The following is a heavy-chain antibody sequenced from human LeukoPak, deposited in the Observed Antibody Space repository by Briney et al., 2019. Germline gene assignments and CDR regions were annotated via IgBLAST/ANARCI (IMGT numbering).Heavy chain of an antibody. CDR1: GGTLSSYA. J-gene: IGHJ4*02. Sequence: ASVKVSCKASGGTLSSYAISWVRQAPGQGLEWMGGIIPIFGTANYAQKFQGRVTITADKSTSTAYMELSSLRSEDTAVYYCARAGWIQLWSQPHYFDYWGQGTLVTVSS. CDR2: IIPIFGTA. D-gene: IGHD5-18*01. CDR3: ARAGWIQLWSQPHYFDY. V-gene: IGHV1-69*06.